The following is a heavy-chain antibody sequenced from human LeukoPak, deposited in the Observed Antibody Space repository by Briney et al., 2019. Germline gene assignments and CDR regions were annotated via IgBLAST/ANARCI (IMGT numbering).Heavy chain of an antibody. Sequence: GGSLRLSCAASEFSVGSNYMTWVRQAPGKGLEWVSLIYSGGSTYYADSVKGRFTISRDNSKNTLYLQMNSLRAEDTAVYYCAKDPGAHYYGSGSYRRGYYFDYWGQGTLVTVSS. CDR3: AKDPGAHYYGSGSYRRGYYFDY. V-gene: IGHV3-66*01. CDR2: IYSGGST. D-gene: IGHD3-10*01. J-gene: IGHJ4*02. CDR1: EFSVGSNY.